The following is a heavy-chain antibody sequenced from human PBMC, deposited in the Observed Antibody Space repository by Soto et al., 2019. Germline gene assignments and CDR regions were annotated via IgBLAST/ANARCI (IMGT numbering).Heavy chain of an antibody. CDR2: IIPILGIA. CDR3: ARSYGSGSLSPIDY. V-gene: IGHV1-69*04. J-gene: IGHJ4*02. Sequence: SVKVSCKASGGTFSSYAISWVRQAPGQGLEWMGRIIPILGIANYAQKFQGRVTITADKSTSTAYMELSSLRSEDTAVYYCARSYGSGSLSPIDYWGQGTLVTVSS. D-gene: IGHD3-10*01. CDR1: GGTFSSYA.